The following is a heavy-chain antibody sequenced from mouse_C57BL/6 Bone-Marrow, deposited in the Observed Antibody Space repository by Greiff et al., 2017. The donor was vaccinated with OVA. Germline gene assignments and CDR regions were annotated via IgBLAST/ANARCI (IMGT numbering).Heavy chain of an antibody. CDR2: INYDGSST. CDR1: GFTFSDYY. CDR3: ARVITTVVGDWYFDV. Sequence: DVMLVESEGGLVQPGSSMKLSCTASGFTFSDYYMAWVRQVPEKGLEWVANINYDGSSTYYLDSLKSRFIISRDNAKNILYLQMSSLKSEDTATYYCARVITTVVGDWYFDVWGTGTTVTVSS. D-gene: IGHD1-1*01. J-gene: IGHJ1*03. V-gene: IGHV5-16*01.